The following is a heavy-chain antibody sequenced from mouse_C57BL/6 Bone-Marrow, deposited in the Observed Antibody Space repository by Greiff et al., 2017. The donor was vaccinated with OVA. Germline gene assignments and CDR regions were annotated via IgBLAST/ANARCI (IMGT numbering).Heavy chain of an antibody. J-gene: IGHJ2*01. CDR3: ARDPHYGSSRDYFDY. D-gene: IGHD1-1*01. CDR1: GFNIKDYY. V-gene: IGHV14-2*01. Sequence: EVQLVESGAELVKPGASVKLSCTASGFNIKDYYMHWVKQRTEQGLEWIGRIDPEDGETKYAPKFQGKATITADTSSNTAYLQLSSLTSEDTAVYYCARDPHYGSSRDYFDYWGQGTTLTVSS. CDR2: IDPEDGET.